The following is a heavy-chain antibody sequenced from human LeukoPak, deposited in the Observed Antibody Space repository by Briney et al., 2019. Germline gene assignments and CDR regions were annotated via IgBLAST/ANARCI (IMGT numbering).Heavy chain of an antibody. CDR2: INPNSGGT. D-gene: IGHD3-22*01. V-gene: IGHV1-2*02. CDR3: ARGDSSGYYYFDY. J-gene: IGHJ4*02. Sequence: ASVKVSCKASGYTFTGYYMHWVRQAPGQGLESMGWINPNSGGTNYAQKFQGRVTMTRDTSISTAYMELSRLRSDDTAVYYCARGDSSGYYYFDYWGQGTLVTVSS. CDR1: GYTFTGYY.